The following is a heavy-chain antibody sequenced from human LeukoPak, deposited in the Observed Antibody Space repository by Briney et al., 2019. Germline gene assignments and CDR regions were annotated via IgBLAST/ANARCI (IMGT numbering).Heavy chain of an antibody. CDR3: ARDGGFCSGGFCYRLFDP. Sequence: GGSLRLSCAASGFTFSNHNMVWVRQPPGKGLKWISYISDSSITMYYADSVKGRFTISRDNAKNSLFLQMNSLRAEDTAVYYCARDGGFCSGGFCYRLFDPWGQGTLVTVSS. D-gene: IGHD2-15*01. V-gene: IGHV3-48*04. J-gene: IGHJ5*02. CDR2: ISDSSITM. CDR1: GFTFSNHN.